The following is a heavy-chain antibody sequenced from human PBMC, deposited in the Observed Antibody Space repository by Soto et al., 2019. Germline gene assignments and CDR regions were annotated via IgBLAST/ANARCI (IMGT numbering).Heavy chain of an antibody. CDR3: AREVPAVAGTGFDY. Sequence: QVQLQESGPGLVKPSQTLSLTCTVSGGSINSDGYYWTWIRQHPGKGLEYIGYIYYSGFTYYNPSLAGRVTISAATDNSHPSLKLSSVTAADRAVYNCAREVPAVAGTGFDYWGQATLVSVSS. CDR1: GGSINSDGYY. J-gene: IGHJ4*02. CDR2: IYYSGFT. D-gene: IGHD6-19*01. V-gene: IGHV4-31*03.